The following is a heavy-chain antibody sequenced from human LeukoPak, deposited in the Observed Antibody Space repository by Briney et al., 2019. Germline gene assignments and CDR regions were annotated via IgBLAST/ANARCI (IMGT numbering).Heavy chain of an antibody. D-gene: IGHD3-22*01. CDR1: GGSFSGYY. Sequence: SETLSLTCAVYGGSFSGYYWSWIRQPPGKGLEWIGEINHSGSTNYNPSLKSRVTISVDTSKNQFSLKLSSVTAADTAVYYRARGPPYYYDSSGYGWGQGTLVTVSS. V-gene: IGHV4-34*01. CDR3: ARGPPYYYDSSGYG. J-gene: IGHJ4*02. CDR2: INHSGST.